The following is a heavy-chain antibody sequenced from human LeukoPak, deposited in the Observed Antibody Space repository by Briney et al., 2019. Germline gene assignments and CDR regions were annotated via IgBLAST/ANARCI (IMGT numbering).Heavy chain of an antibody. CDR3: ARSRITMVRGVIILPDY. CDR2: ISAYNGNT. J-gene: IGHJ4*02. D-gene: IGHD3-10*01. CDR1: GYTFISYD. V-gene: IGHV1-18*01. Sequence: ASVKVYCKASGYTFISYDVSWRRQAPGQGLELMGWISAYNGNTNYAQKLQGRVTMTTDTSTSTAYMELRSLRSDDTAVYYCARSRITMVRGVIILPDYWGQGTLVTVST.